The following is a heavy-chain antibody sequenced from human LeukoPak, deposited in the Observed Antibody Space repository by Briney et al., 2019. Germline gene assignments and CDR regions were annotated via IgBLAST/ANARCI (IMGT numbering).Heavy chain of an antibody. CDR2: ISSSSTYI. V-gene: IGHV3-21*03. D-gene: IGHD6-19*01. Sequence: GGSLRLSCAASGFTFCSYSMNWVRQAPGKGLEWVSSISSSSTYIYYADSVKGRFTISRDNAKNSLYLQMNSLRAEDTAVYYCARASSQWLVPYWGQGTLVTVSS. J-gene: IGHJ4*02. CDR1: GFTFCSYS. CDR3: ARASSQWLVPY.